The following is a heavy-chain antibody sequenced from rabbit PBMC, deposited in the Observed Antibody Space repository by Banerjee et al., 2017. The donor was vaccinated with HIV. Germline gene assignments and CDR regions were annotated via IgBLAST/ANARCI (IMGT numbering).Heavy chain of an antibody. J-gene: IGHJ4*01. V-gene: IGHV1S45*01. D-gene: IGHD7-1*01. CDR3: ARDAGGDGYSSDL. Sequence: QEQLEESGGDLVKPEGSLTLTCTASAFSFSNKYVMCWVRQAPGKGLEWIACIYAGSSGNTYYASWAKGRFTISKTSSTTVTLQMTSLTAADTATYFCARDAGGDGYSSDLWGPGTLVTVS. CDR2: IYAGSSGNT. CDR1: AFSFSNKYV.